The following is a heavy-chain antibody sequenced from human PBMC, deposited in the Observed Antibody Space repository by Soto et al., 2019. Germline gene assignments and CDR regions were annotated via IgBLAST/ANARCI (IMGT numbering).Heavy chain of an antibody. J-gene: IGHJ4*02. CDR1: GFNFSDYY. V-gene: IGHV3-11*01. D-gene: IGHD3-16*01. Sequence: GWAQRLFCSGSGFNFSDYYMNWIWQTPVKGVVWVSSILSLESHKYYAASVMGRFSISRDNAKKPLFLQMNNLRAEDTVIYFCATGLKDASNRTSFDSRGPGTPVTISS. CDR2: ILSLESHK. CDR3: ATGLKDASNRTSFDS.